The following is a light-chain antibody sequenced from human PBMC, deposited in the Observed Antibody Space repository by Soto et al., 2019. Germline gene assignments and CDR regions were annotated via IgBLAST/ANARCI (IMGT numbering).Light chain of an antibody. CDR3: QQRSNWPIT. V-gene: IGKV3-11*01. Sequence: IVLTQSPATLSLSPGERATLSCRASQSVRNFLAWYQQKPGQAHRLLIYEASKTPTGIPARFSGSGSGTDFTLTISSLEPEDFAVYYCQQRSNWPITFGQGTRLEIK. J-gene: IGKJ5*01. CDR2: EAS. CDR1: QSVRNF.